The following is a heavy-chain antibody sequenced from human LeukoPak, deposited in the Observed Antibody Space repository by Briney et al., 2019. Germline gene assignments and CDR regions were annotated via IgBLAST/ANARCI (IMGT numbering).Heavy chain of an antibody. J-gene: IGHJ6*03. CDR2: ISAYNGNT. CDR3: ARDESKLWFGPRYMDV. Sequence: ASVKVSCKASGYTFTSYGISWVRQAPGQGLEWMGRISAYNGNTNYAQKLQGRVTMTTDTSTSTAYMELRSLRSDDTAVYYCARDESKLWFGPRYMDVWGKGTTVTVSS. D-gene: IGHD3-10*01. V-gene: IGHV1-18*01. CDR1: GYTFTSYG.